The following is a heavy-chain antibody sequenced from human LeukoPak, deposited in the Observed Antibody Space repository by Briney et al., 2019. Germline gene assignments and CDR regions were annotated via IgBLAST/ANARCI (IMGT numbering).Heavy chain of an antibody. D-gene: IGHD6-13*01. CDR3: AKRYRSSWSSFDY. V-gene: IGHV1-69*04. J-gene: IGHJ4*02. Sequence: SVKVSCKASGGTFSSYAISWVRQAPGQGLEWMGRIIPILGIANYAQKFQGRVTITADKSTSTAYMELSSLRSEDTAVYYCAKRYRSSWSSFDYWGQGTLVTVSS. CDR1: GGTFSSYA. CDR2: IIPILGIA.